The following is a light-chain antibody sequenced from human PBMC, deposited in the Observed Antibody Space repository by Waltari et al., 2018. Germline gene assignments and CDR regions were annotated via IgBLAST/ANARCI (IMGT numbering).Light chain of an antibody. Sequence: QSALTQPPSASGSPGQSVTISCTGTSRDVGSYNYVSWYQQYPGIAPKPIIYEVTNRPSGVSNRISGSKSGNTASLTISGLQAEDEADYYCASYTTTTTVIFGSGTKVTVL. J-gene: IGLJ1*01. CDR3: ASYTTTTTVI. CDR1: SRDVGSYNY. CDR2: EVT. V-gene: IGLV2-14*01.